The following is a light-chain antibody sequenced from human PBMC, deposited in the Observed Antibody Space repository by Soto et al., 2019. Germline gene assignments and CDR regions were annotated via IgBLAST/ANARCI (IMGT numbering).Light chain of an antibody. J-gene: IGKJ2*01. CDR2: GAS. CDR3: QQYNTLYT. CDR1: QSVGSSY. Sequence: EIVLTQSPGTLSLSPGERATLSCRASQSVGSSYLAWYQQRPGQAPRLLIYGASSRATGIPDRFSGSGSGTHFTLTISRLEPEDYAVYFCQQYNTLYTFGQGTKLEIK. V-gene: IGKV3-20*01.